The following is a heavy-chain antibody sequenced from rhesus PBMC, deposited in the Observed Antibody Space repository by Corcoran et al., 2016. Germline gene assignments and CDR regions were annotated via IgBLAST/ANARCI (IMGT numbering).Heavy chain of an antibody. CDR3: ATDGIAAVLDV. Sequence: EVQLVQSGAEVKKPGASVKISCKASGYTFTDYYLHWLRQAPGKGREWRGGGDPEDGEEDYAPKYQDRDTITRETYTDTAYRELSSLRSEDTAVYYCATDGIAAVLDVWGRGVLVTVSS. D-gene: IGHD6-13*01. CDR1: GYTFTDYY. V-gene: IGHV1-111*01. J-gene: IGHJ5-2*02. CDR2: GDPEDGEE.